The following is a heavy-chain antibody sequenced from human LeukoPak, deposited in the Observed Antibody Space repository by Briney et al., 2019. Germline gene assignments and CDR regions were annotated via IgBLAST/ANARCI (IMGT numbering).Heavy chain of an antibody. J-gene: IGHJ4*02. Sequence: SETLSLTCAVYGGSFSGYYWSWIRQPPGKGLEWIGEINHSGSTNYNPSLKSRVTISVDTSKNQFSLKLSSVTAADTAVYYCAREIPYCGGDCYPYYFDYWGQGTLVTVSS. D-gene: IGHD2-21*02. CDR3: AREIPYCGGDCYPYYFDY. V-gene: IGHV4-34*01. CDR1: GGSFSGYY. CDR2: INHSGST.